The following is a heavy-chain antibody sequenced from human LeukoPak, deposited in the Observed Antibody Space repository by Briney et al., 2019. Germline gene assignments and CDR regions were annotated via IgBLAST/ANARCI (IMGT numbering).Heavy chain of an antibody. CDR1: GFTFSDYY. D-gene: IGHD4-17*01. Sequence: GGSLRLSCAASGFTFSDYYMSWLRQAPGKGLEWVSYISSSGSTIYYADSVKGRFTISRDNAKNSLYLQMNSLRAEDTAVYYCARLYGDYENWFDPWGQGTLVTVSS. J-gene: IGHJ5*02. CDR2: ISSSGSTI. V-gene: IGHV3-11*01. CDR3: ARLYGDYENWFDP.